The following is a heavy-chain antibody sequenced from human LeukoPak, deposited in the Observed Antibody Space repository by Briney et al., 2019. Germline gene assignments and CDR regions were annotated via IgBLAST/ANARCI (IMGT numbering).Heavy chain of an antibody. J-gene: IGHJ4*02. CDR1: GFTFSSYS. CDR3: ARDVTDWDYFDY. V-gene: IGHV3-21*01. Sequence: GVSLRLSCAASGFTFSSYSMNWVRQAPGKGLEWVSSISSSSSYIYYADSVKGRFTISRDNAKNSLYLQMNSLRAEDTAVYYCARDVTDWDYFDYWGQGTLVTVSS. CDR2: ISSSSSYI. D-gene: IGHD3/OR15-3a*01.